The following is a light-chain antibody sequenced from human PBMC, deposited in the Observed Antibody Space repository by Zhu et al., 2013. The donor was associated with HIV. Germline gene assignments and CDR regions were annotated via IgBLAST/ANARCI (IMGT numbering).Light chain of an antibody. J-gene: IGLJ2*01. V-gene: IGLV3-21*02. Sequence: SYVLTQPPSVSVAPGLTASITCGGNNIGSRSVHWYQQRPGQAPVLVVYDGSVRPSGIPERFSGSNSGNTATLTISRVEAGDEADYYCQVWDSSADPVVFAGGTKLTVL. CDR1: NIGSRS. CDR3: QVWDSSADPVV. CDR2: DGS.